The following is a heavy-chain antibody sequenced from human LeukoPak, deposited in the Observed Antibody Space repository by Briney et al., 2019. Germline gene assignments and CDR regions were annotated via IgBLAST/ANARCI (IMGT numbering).Heavy chain of an antibody. CDR1: GGSISSYY. CDR2: IYYSGST. D-gene: IGHD3-22*01. Sequence: PSETLSLTCSVSGGSISSYYWSWIRQPPGRGLEWIGYIYYSGSTNYNPSPKSRVTISVDTSKNQFSLELSSVTTADTAVYYCARQGSGYSPFDYWGQGTLVTVSS. J-gene: IGHJ4*02. V-gene: IGHV4-59*01. CDR3: ARQGSGYSPFDY.